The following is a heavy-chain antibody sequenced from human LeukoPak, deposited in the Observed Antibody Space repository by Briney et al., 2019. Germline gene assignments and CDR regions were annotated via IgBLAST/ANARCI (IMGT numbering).Heavy chain of an antibody. V-gene: IGHV3-30*02. D-gene: IGHD6-19*01. J-gene: IGHJ4*02. CDR1: GFSFSTYG. Sequence: PGGSLRLSCAASGFSFSTYGMHWVRQAPGKGLEWVAFLRSDGTNENYADSVKGRFTISRDNSKTTLYLQMSSLTAEDTALYYCGKDNHHSGAVASGLDHWGQGTLVTVSS. CDR2: LRSDGTNE. CDR3: GKDNHHSGAVASGLDH.